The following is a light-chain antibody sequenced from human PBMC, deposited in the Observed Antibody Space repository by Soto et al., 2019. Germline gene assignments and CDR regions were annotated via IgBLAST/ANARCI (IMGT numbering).Light chain of an antibody. CDR3: QQSARTPYT. CDR2: GAS. J-gene: IGKJ2*01. CDR1: QAISNY. Sequence: DIQMTQSPSSLSASVGDRVTITCRTSQAISNYLYWYQQKPGKAPKILIYGASSLQSGVPSRFSGSGSGTDLTLTISSLQPEDFATYYCQQSARTPYTFGQGTKVEIK. V-gene: IGKV1-39*01.